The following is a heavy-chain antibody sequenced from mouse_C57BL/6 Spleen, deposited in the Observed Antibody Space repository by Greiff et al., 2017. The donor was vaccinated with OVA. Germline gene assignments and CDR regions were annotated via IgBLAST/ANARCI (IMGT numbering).Heavy chain of an antibody. CDR2: INPSSGYT. J-gene: IGHJ2*01. Sequence: VQLQQSGAELARPGASVKMSCKASGYTFTSYTMHWVKQRPGQGLEWIGYINPSSGYTKYNQKFKDKATLTADKSSSTAYMQLSSLTSEDSAVYYCAGDEGFDYWGQGTTLTVSS. V-gene: IGHV1-4*01. CDR3: AGDEGFDY. CDR1: GYTFTSYT. D-gene: IGHD3-3*01.